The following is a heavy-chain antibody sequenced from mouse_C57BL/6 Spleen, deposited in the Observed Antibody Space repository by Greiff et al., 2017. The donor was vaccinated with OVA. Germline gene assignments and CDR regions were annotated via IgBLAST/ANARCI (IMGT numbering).Heavy chain of an antibody. Sequence: EVQLQQSGPELVKPGASVKIPCTASGYTFTDYNIDWVKQSHGKSLEWIGDINPNNGGTIYNQKFKGKATLTVDKSSSTAYMELRSLTSEDTAVYYCARGIYYGNPFAYWGQGTLVTVSA. J-gene: IGHJ3*01. CDR3: ARGIYYGNPFAY. CDR1: GYTFTDYN. CDR2: INPNNGGT. D-gene: IGHD2-1*01. V-gene: IGHV1-18*01.